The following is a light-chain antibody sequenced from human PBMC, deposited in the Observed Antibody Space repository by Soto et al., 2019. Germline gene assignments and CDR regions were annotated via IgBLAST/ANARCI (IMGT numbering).Light chain of an antibody. V-gene: IGKV1-6*01. CDR3: LQDYNYPYT. CDR2: DAS. CDR1: QGIKND. J-gene: IGKJ2*01. Sequence: AIQMTQSPSSLSASVGDRVTITCRASQGIKNDLAWYQQKPGKAPKFLMYDASSLQSGVPSRFSGSGSSTYFTLTISSLQPEDFGTYFCLQDYNYPYTFGQGTKVEIK.